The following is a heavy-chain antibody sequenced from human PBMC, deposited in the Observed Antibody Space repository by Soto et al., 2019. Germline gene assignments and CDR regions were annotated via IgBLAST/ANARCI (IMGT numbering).Heavy chain of an antibody. CDR1: GGSFSGYY. CDR3: AIRRSRGAFDI. D-gene: IGHD1-26*01. V-gene: IGHV4-34*01. Sequence: QVQLQQWGAGLLKPSETLSLTCAVYGGSFSGYYWSWIRQPPGKGLEWIGEINHSGSTNYNPSLKSRVTISVDTSKNQFSLKLSSVTAAATAVYYCAIRRSRGAFDIWGQGTMVTVSS. CDR2: INHSGST. J-gene: IGHJ3*02.